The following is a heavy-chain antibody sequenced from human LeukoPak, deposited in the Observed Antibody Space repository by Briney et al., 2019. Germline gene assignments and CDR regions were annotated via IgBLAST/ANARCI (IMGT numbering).Heavy chain of an antibody. CDR2: IKHDGSDK. J-gene: IGHJ4*02. D-gene: IGHD2-21*02. CDR3: SRDDQYCSWN. Sequence: GGSLRLSCAASGFRFSTYWMSWVRQAPGKGLEWVANIKHDGSDKYYVDSVKGRFTISRDNAKNSLYLQMNSLRAEDTAVYYCSRDDQYCSWNWGRGTLVTVSS. CDR1: GFRFSTYW. V-gene: IGHV3-7*05.